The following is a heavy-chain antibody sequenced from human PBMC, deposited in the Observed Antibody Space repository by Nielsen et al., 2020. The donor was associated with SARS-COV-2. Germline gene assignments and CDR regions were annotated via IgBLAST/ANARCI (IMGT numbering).Heavy chain of an antibody. D-gene: IGHD4-11*01. V-gene: IGHV3-53*04. J-gene: IGHJ4*02. CDR3: AGSYYSNYAIPYYFDY. CDR2: IYSGGST. Sequence: GGSLRLSCAASGFAVSNNYMSWVRQAPGKGLEWVSIIYSGGSTYYADSVKGRFTISRHNSRSTLYLQMNSLRAEDTAVYYCAGSYYSNYAIPYYFDYWGQGTLVTVSS. CDR1: GFAVSNNY.